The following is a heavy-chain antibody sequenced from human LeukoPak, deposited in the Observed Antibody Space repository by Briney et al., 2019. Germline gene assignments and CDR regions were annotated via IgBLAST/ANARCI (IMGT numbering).Heavy chain of an antibody. D-gene: IGHD5-18*01. J-gene: IGHJ4*02. CDR2: IYYSGST. CDR3: ARHGGEYSYGSMGDFDY. V-gene: IGHV4-59*08. CDR1: GGSISSYY. Sequence: KTSETLSLTCTVSGGSISSYYWSWIRQPPGKGLEWIGYIYYSGSTNYNPSLKSRVTISVDTSKNQFSLKLSSVTAADTAVYYCARHGGEYSYGSMGDFDYWGQGTLVTVSS.